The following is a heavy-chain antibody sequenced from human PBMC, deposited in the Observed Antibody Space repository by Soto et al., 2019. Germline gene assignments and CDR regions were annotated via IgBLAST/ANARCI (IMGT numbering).Heavy chain of an antibody. J-gene: IGHJ5*02. D-gene: IGHD2-2*01. CDR3: ARGLSTPMPS. V-gene: IGHV1-8*01. CDR2: MNPNSGNT. CDR1: GYTFTSYD. Sequence: QVQLVQSGTEVKQPGASVKVSCKASGYTFTSYDINWVRQATGQGLEWMGWMNPNSGNTGYAQKFQGRVTMTRNATIRKAHMELSSLRSEDTAVDYCARGLSTPMPSWGQGTLVTVSS.